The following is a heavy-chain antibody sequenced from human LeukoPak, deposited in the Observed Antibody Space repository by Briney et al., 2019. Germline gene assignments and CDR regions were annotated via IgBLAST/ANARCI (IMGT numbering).Heavy chain of an antibody. D-gene: IGHD3-22*01. CDR1: GYTFTGYY. Sequence: GASVKVSCKAPGYTFTGYYMHWVRQAPGQGLEWMGWINPNSGGTNYAQKFQGRVTMTRDTSISTAYMELSRLRSDDTAVYYCARDYYDSSGYRSSTFGMDVWGQGTTVTVSS. CDR3: ARDYYDSSGYRSSTFGMDV. J-gene: IGHJ6*02. CDR2: INPNSGGT. V-gene: IGHV1-2*02.